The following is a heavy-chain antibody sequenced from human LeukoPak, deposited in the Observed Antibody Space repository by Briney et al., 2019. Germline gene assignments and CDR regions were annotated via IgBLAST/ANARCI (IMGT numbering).Heavy chain of an antibody. D-gene: IGHD3-10*01. J-gene: IGHJ3*02. Sequence: ASVKVSCKTSGYTFIHYGISWVRQAPGQGREWMGWISAYNGNTHYAQKLQGRVTMTTDTSTSTAYMELRSLRSDDTAVYFCARGSADAFDIWGQGTMVTVSS. CDR3: ARGSADAFDI. CDR1: GYTFIHYG. V-gene: IGHV1-18*01. CDR2: ISAYNGNT.